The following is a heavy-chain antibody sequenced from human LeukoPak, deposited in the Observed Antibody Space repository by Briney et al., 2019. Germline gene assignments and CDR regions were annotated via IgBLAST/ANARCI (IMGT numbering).Heavy chain of an antibody. D-gene: IGHD3-10*01. CDR1: GFTFSSYG. V-gene: IGHV3-23*01. J-gene: IGHJ4*02. CDR2: ISGGAAST. Sequence: PGGSLRLSCAASGFTFSSYGMSWVRQAPGKGLEWVSAISGGAASTNYADTVKGRFTISRDNAKNTLYLQMNSLRAEDTAVYYCARVIMVRGVISPYYDYWGQGTLVTVSS. CDR3: ARVIMVRGVISPYYDY.